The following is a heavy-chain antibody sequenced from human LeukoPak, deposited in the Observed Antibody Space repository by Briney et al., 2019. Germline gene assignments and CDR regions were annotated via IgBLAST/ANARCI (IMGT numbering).Heavy chain of an antibody. Sequence: PGGSLKLSCAASGFTFSSYGMHWVRQAPGKGLEWVAFIRYDGSNKYYADSVKGRFTISRDNSKNTLYLQMNSLRAEDTAVYYCAKTPRVGIRSTVVVVATIYFDYWGQGTLVTVSS. J-gene: IGHJ4*02. CDR3: AKTPRVGIRSTVVVVATIYFDY. CDR2: IRYDGSNK. CDR1: GFTFSSYG. V-gene: IGHV3-30*02. D-gene: IGHD2-15*01.